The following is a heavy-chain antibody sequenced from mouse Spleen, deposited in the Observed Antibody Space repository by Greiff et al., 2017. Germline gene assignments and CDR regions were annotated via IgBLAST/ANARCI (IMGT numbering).Heavy chain of an antibody. D-gene: IGHD2-1*01. J-gene: IGHJ3*01. CDR2: ISSGGSYT. CDR3: ARHVGNGIAY. Sequence: EVKVVESGGGLVKPGGSLKLSCAASGFTFSSYAMSWVRQTPEKRLEWVATISSGGSYTYYPDSVKGRFTISRDNAKNTLYLQMSSLRSEDTAMYYCARHVGNGIAYWGQGTLVTVSA. CDR1: GFTFSSYA. V-gene: IGHV5-9-3*01.